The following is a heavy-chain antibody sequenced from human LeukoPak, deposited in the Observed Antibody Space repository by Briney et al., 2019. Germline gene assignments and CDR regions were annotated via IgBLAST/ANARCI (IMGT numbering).Heavy chain of an antibody. J-gene: IGHJ4*02. CDR1: GFTFSTYG. V-gene: IGHV3-30*02. Sequence: GGSLRLSCAASGFTFSTYGMHWVRQAPGKGLEWVAFIRYDGSNKYYADSVKGRFTISRDNSKNTLYLQMNSLRAEDTAVYYYAKAPGITMVRGEYWGQGTLVTVSS. D-gene: IGHD3-10*01. CDR3: AKAPGITMVRGEY. CDR2: IRYDGSNK.